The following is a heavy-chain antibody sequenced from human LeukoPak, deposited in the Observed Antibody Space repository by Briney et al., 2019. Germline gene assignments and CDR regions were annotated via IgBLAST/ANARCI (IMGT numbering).Heavy chain of an antibody. V-gene: IGHV4-59*01. CDR1: GGAMSSYY. J-gene: IGHJ5*02. Sequence: SETLSLTCTVSGGAMSSYYWSWIRQPPGEGLEWIGNIYNSGGTNYNPSLKSRVTTSVDTSKNQFSLKLTSVTAADTAVYYCARYRGNSNGGFDPWGQGTLVTVSS. CDR3: ARYRGNSNGGFDP. D-gene: IGHD4-23*01. CDR2: IYNSGGT.